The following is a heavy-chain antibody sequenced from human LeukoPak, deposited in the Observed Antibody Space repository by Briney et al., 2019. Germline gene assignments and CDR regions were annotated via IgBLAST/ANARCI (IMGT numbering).Heavy chain of an antibody. Sequence: SETLSLTCTVSGGSISGYYWSWIRQPPGKGLEWIGEINHSGSTNYNPSLKSRVTISVDTSKNQFSLKLSSVTAADTAVYYCARRDGYNYYYWGQGTLVTVSS. J-gene: IGHJ4*02. CDR3: ARRDGYNYYY. V-gene: IGHV4-34*01. CDR1: GGSISGYY. D-gene: IGHD5-24*01. CDR2: INHSGST.